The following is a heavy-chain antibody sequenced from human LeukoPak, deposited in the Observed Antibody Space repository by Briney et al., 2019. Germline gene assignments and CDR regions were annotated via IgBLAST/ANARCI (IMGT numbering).Heavy chain of an antibody. Sequence: SVKVSCKASGGTFSSYAISWVRQAPGQGLEWMGGIIPIFGTANYAQKFQGRVTITADESTSTAYMELSSLRSDDTAVYYCARYSGSYGGGAFDIWGQGTMVTVSS. CDR1: GGTFSSYA. V-gene: IGHV1-69*13. CDR2: IIPIFGTA. J-gene: IGHJ3*02. D-gene: IGHD1-26*01. CDR3: ARYSGSYGGGAFDI.